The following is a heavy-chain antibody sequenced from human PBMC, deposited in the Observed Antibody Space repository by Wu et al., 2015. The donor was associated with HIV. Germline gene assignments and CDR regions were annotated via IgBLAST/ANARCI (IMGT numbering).Heavy chain of an antibody. D-gene: IGHD3-10*01. CDR3: TTAFPGSYNLGAFDI. CDR2: FDPEDGKT. CDR1: GYTLKKLS. Sequence: QVQFLQSGTEVKKPGASVKVSCKVSGYTLKKLSIQWVRQSRGKGLEWMGGFDPEDGKTIFAQRFQGRVTMTEDTSTDTAYMELSSLRSEDTAVYYCTTAFPGSYNLGAFDIWGQGTMVTVSS. J-gene: IGHJ3*02. V-gene: IGHV1-24*01.